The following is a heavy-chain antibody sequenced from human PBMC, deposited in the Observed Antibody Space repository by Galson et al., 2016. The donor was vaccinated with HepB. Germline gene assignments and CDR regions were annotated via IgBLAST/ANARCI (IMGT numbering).Heavy chain of an antibody. CDR1: GFTFTNTW. V-gene: IGHV3-15*07. J-gene: IGHJ6*02. CDR3: TTAHGGDYYYAMDV. Sequence: LRLSCAASGFTFTNTWMNWVRQAPGKGLEWVGRIRSRADGGTTDYAAPVQGRFTVSRDDSKKTLYLQMNSLTTDDTAVYFCTTAHGGDYYYAMDVWAKGPRSPSP. CDR2: IRSRADGGTT. D-gene: IGHD3-16*01.